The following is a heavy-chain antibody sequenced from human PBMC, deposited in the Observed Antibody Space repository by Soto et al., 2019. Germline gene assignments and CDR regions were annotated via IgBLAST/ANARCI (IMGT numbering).Heavy chain of an antibody. CDR2: MSSDGSKI. J-gene: IGHJ4*02. V-gene: IGHV3-30*18. CDR3: AKDEGVGGTLGLFDY. D-gene: IGHD1-26*01. CDR1: GFDFTYYA. Sequence: QVQLVESGGGAVQPGESLRLSCVASGFDFTYYAMHWVRQAPGKGLESVAVMSSDGSKIHHTDSVKGRFTISRDNSKNTLYLQRNSPRKEDTAVYFCAKDEGVGGTLGLFDYWGQGTLVSVSS.